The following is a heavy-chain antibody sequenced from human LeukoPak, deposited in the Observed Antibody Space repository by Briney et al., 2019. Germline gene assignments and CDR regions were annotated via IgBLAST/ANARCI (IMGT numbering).Heavy chain of an antibody. CDR1: GGSMSSSSYY. D-gene: IGHD3-9*01. CDR2: IYYSGGT. V-gene: IGHV4-39*07. CDR3: ARAVTYYDILTGYYPYNFDY. J-gene: IGHJ4*02. Sequence: SETLSLTCTVSGGSMSSSSYYWGWIRQPPGKGLEWIGHIYYSGGTYYNPSLKSRVTISVDTSKNQFSLKLSSVTAADTAVYYCARAVTYYDILTGYYPYNFDYWGQGTLVTVSS.